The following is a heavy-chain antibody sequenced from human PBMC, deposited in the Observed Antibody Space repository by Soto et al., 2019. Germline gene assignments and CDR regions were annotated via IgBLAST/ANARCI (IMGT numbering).Heavy chain of an antibody. CDR1: GGSISSSNW. D-gene: IGHD6-19*01. CDR2: IYHSGST. CDR3: ARRIAVADLEFDY. V-gene: IGHV4-4*02. Sequence: PSETLSLTCAVSGGSISSSNWWSWVRQPPGKGLEWIGEIYHSGSTNYNPSLKSRVTISIDKSKKQFSLKLSPVTAADTAVYYCARRIAVADLEFDYWGQGTLVTVSS. J-gene: IGHJ4*02.